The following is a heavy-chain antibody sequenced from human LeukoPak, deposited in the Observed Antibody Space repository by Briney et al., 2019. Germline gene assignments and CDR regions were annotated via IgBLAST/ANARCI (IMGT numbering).Heavy chain of an antibody. V-gene: IGHV1-18*01. CDR1: GYTFTSYG. CDR2: ISAYNGNT. J-gene: IGHJ5*02. CDR3: AREYYYDSSEGWFDR. D-gene: IGHD3-22*01. Sequence: ASVKVSCKASGYTFTSYGISWVRQAPGQGLEWMGWISAYNGNTNYAQKLQGRVTMTTDTSTSTVYMELRSLRSDDTAVYYCAREYYYDSSEGWFDRWGQGTLVIVSS.